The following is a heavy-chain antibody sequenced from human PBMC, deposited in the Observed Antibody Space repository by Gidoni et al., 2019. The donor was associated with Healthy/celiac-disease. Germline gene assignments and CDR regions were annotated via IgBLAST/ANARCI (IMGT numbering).Heavy chain of an antibody. D-gene: IGHD2-2*01. CDR3: ARVLYCSSTSCYYGMDV. Sequence: EVQLAQSGAEVTKPGESLRIFCKGSGYSSPIHWISWVRQMPGKVLEWMGGIDPSDSYTNYSPSFQGHVTISADKFISTAYLQWSSLKASDTAMYYCARVLYCSSTSCYYGMDVWGQGTTVTVSS. V-gene: IGHV5-10-1*03. J-gene: IGHJ6*02. CDR1: GYSSPIHW. CDR2: IDPSDSYT.